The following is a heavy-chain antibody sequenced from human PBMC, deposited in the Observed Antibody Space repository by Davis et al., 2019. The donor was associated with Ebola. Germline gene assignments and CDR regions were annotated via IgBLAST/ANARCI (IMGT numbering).Heavy chain of an antibody. Sequence: SETLSLTCTVSGGSISSYYWSWIRQPAGKGLEWIGEINHSGSTNYNPSLKSRVTISLDTSKNQFSLKLNSVTAADTAVYYCASPGDYVRYFQHWGQGALVTVSS. V-gene: IGHV4-34*01. CDR1: GGSISSYY. D-gene: IGHD4-17*01. CDR2: INHSGST. CDR3: ASPGDYVRYFQH. J-gene: IGHJ1*01.